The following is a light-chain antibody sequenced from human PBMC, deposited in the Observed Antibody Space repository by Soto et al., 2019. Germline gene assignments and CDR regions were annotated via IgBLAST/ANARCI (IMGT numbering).Light chain of an antibody. CDR2: EVS. CDR1: SSDVGGYNY. V-gene: IGLV2-8*01. J-gene: IGLJ1*01. CDR3: SSYAGSNNFEI. Sequence: QSVLTQPPSASGSPRQSVTIFCTGTSSDVGGYNYVSWYQQHPGKAPKLMIYEVSKRPSGVPDRFSGSKSGNTASLTVSGLQAEDEADYYCSSYAGSNNFEIFGTGTKVTVL.